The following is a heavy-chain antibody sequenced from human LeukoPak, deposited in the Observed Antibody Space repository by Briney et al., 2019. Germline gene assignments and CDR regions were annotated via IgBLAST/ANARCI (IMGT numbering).Heavy chain of an antibody. CDR2: IKDDGSEQ. Sequence: PGKSLRLTCVASGFTFSDHWMTWVRQAPQKGLEWVAKIKDDGSEQWIADSVKGRFTISRDNARNSVFLHLNGLRLDDTAVYYCARDLLFQSSGYRPFDIWGRGTRVSVSS. V-gene: IGHV3-7*01. CDR3: ARDLLFQSSGYRPFDI. CDR1: GFTFSDHW. J-gene: IGHJ4*02. D-gene: IGHD3-22*01.